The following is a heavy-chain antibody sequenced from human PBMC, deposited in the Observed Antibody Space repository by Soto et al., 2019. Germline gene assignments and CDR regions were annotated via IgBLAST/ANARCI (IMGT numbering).Heavy chain of an antibody. CDR2: VNPINGNT. CDR1: GYSFSEFR. CDR3: ARENWHFDY. J-gene: IGHJ4*02. V-gene: IGHV1-2*02. Sequence: QVQLVQSGAEVKKPAASVKVSCNTSGYSFSEFRMHWVRQAPGQGLEWMGWVNPINGNTNYAQDFQGRVTMTRDASTKTVYMELSSLTSDDTSTVYCARENWHFDYWGQGTLITVSS.